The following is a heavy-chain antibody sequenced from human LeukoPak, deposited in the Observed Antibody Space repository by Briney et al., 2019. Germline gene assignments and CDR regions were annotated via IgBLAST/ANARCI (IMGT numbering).Heavy chain of an antibody. Sequence: GGSLRLSCAASGFTFGDYAMSWFRQAPGKGLEWVGVIRSKAYGGTTEYAASVKGRFTISRDGSEIIAYLQMNSLKNEGTAVYYCTNNQEGYSSGWYVLDWGQGTLVTVSS. CDR2: IRSKAYGGTT. V-gene: IGHV3-49*01. D-gene: IGHD6-19*01. CDR3: TNNQEGYSSGWYVLD. J-gene: IGHJ4*02. CDR1: GFTFGDYA.